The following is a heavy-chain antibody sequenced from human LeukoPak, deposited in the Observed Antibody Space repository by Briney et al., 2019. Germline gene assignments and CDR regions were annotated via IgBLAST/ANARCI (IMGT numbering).Heavy chain of an antibody. Sequence: ASVKVSCKASGYTFTSYDINWVRQATGQGLEWMGWMNPNSGNTGYAQKFQGRVTMTRNTSISTAYMELSSLRSEDTAVYYCARAIVRDDPRDYWGQGTLVTVSS. CDR3: ARAIVRDDPRDY. CDR2: MNPNSGNT. CDR1: GYTFTSYD. J-gene: IGHJ4*02. V-gene: IGHV1-8*01. D-gene: IGHD3-10*01.